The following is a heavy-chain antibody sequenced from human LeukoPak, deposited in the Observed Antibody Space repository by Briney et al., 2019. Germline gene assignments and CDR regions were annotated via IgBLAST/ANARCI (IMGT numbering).Heavy chain of an antibody. D-gene: IGHD6-13*01. CDR2: INHSGST. Sequence: SETLSLTCAVCGGSFSGYYWSWIRQPPGKGLEWIGEINHSGSTNYNPSLKSRVTISVDTSKNQFSLKLSSVTAADTAVYYCARGQYSSSWYATSGNYFDYWGQGTLVTVSS. CDR1: GGSFSGYY. CDR3: ARGQYSSSWYATSGNYFDY. J-gene: IGHJ4*02. V-gene: IGHV4-34*01.